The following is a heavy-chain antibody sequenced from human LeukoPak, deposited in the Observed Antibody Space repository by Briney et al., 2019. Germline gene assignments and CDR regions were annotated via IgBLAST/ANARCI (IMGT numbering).Heavy chain of an antibody. V-gene: IGHV4-61*02. D-gene: IGHD5-18*01. CDR2: IYTSGST. J-gene: IGHJ5*02. CDR3: ARDRPEYSYGYNWFDP. Sequence: SETLSLTCTVSGGSISSGSYYWSWIRQPAGKGLEWIGRIYTSGSTNYNPSLKSRVTISVDTSKNQFSLKLSSVTAADTAVYYCARDRPEYSYGYNWFDPWGQGTLVTVSS. CDR1: GGSISSGSYY.